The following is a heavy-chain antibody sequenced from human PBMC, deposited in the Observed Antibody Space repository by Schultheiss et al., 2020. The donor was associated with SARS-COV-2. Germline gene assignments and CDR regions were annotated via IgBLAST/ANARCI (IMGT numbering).Heavy chain of an antibody. CDR3: ARGPGYCSSTSCYALWFDP. J-gene: IGHJ5*02. Sequence: SQTLSLTCTVSGGSIRSSSYYWGWIRQPPGKGLEWIGSIYYSGSTYYNPSLKSRVTISVDTSKNQFSLKLSSVTAADTAVYYCARGPGYCSSTSCYALWFDPWGQGTLVTVSS. D-gene: IGHD2-2*01. CDR2: IYYSGST. CDR1: GGSIRSSSYY. V-gene: IGHV4-39*01.